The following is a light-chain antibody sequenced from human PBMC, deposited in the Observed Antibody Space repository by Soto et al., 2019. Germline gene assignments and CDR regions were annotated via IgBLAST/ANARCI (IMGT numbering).Light chain of an antibody. CDR1: QSISSSY. CDR2: GAS. CDR3: QQCGSSAWT. Sequence: EIVLTQFPGTLSLSPGERATLSCRATQSISSSYLAWYQQKPGQAPRLLIYGASSRATGIPDRFSGSGSGTDFTLTIDRLEPEDFAVYYCQQCGSSAWTFGQGTKVDIK. J-gene: IGKJ1*01. V-gene: IGKV3-20*01.